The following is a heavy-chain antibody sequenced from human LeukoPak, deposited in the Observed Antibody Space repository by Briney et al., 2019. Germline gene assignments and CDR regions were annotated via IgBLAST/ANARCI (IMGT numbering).Heavy chain of an antibody. CDR3: AGSSHQRNWFDP. V-gene: IGHV1-46*01. CDR1: GSTFTSDY. CDR2: VHCSGGVI. J-gene: IGHJ5*02. D-gene: IGHD1-26*01. Sequence: ASVKVSFKASGSTFTSDYMNWVRQAPGQGLEWMGIVHCSGGVIKYAQEFQDRLTVTRDTSTSTIYMELSSLRSEDTAVYYCAGSSHQRNWFDPWGQGTLVIVSS.